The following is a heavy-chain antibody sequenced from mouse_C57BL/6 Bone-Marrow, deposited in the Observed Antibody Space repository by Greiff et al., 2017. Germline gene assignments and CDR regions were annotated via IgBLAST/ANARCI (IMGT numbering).Heavy chain of an antibody. D-gene: IGHD2-5*01. V-gene: IGHV1-81*01. Sequence: VQLQQSGAELARPGASVKLSCKASGYTFTSYGISWVKQRTGQGLEWIGEIYPRSGNTYYNEKFKGKATLTADKSSSTAYMKLRSLTSEDSAVYFCARGYSNYARGYYAMDDGGQGTSVTVSS. CDR1: GYTFTSYG. CDR3: ARGYSNYARGYYAMDD. CDR2: IYPRSGNT. J-gene: IGHJ4*01.